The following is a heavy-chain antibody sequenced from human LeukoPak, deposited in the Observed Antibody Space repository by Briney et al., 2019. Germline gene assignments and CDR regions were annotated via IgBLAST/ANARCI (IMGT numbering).Heavy chain of an antibody. J-gene: IGHJ4*02. CDR3: SRDPRSLDY. CDR1: GFTFTDVY. V-gene: IGHV3-11*01. CDR2: ISPNSADI. Sequence: GGSLRLSCAASGFTFTDVYMSWIRQSPGKGLEWLAYISPNSADISYADSVKGRFTISRDNAENSLYLQMNSLRVEDTGIYYCSRDPRSLDYWGQGALVTVSS.